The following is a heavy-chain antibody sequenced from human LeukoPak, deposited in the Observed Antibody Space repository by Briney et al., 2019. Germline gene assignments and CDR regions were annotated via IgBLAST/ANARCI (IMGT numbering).Heavy chain of an antibody. J-gene: IGHJ4*02. CDR3: ARLRESPKSFIDY. CDR1: GYSFTNYW. Sequence: GESVKISCTCSGYSFTNYWIVWVRQMPGKGLERMGVIYPGDSETRYSPSFQGQVTISVDKSISTAYLQWSRLKASGTAMYFCARLRESPKSFIDYWGQGTLVTVSS. CDR2: IYPGDSET. V-gene: IGHV5-51*01. D-gene: IGHD2/OR15-2a*01.